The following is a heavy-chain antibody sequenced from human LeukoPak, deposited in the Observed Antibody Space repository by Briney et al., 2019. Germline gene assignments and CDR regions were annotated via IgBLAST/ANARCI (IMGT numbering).Heavy chain of an antibody. CDR2: IKQDGSEK. V-gene: IGHV3-7*03. CDR3: ARGGRGYSYGYDVDY. D-gene: IGHD5-18*01. Sequence: GGSLRLSCAASGFTFSSYWMSWVRQAPGKGLEWVANIKQDGSEKYYVDSVKGRFTISRDNAKNSLYLQMNSLRAEDTAVYYCARGGRGYSYGYDVDYWGQGTLVTVSS. J-gene: IGHJ4*02. CDR1: GFTFSSYW.